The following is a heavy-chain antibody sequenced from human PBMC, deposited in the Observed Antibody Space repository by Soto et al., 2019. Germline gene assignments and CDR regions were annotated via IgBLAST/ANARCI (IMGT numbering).Heavy chain of an antibody. V-gene: IGHV1-69*13. Sequence: SVKVSCKASGGTFSSYAISWVRQAPGQGLEWMGGIIPIFGTADYAQKFQGRVTITADESTSTAYMELSSLRFEDTAVYYCATSPGSPFDYWGQGTLVTVSS. CDR2: IIPIFGTA. CDR1: GGTFSSYA. CDR3: ATSPGSPFDY. D-gene: IGHD3-10*01. J-gene: IGHJ4*02.